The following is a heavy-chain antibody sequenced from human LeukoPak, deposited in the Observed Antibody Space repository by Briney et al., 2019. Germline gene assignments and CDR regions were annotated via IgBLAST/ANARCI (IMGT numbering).Heavy chain of an antibody. CDR2: ISGSGGST. J-gene: IGHJ4*02. CDR3: AKDRAIFGVVIPLWD. V-gene: IGHV3-23*01. CDR1: GFTFSTYA. Sequence: GGSLRLSCVVSGFTFSTYAMSWVRQAPGKGLEWVSAISGSGGSTYYADSVKGRFTISRDNSKNTLYLQMNSLRAEDTAVYYCAKDRAIFGVVIPLWDWGQGTLVTVSS. D-gene: IGHD3-3*01.